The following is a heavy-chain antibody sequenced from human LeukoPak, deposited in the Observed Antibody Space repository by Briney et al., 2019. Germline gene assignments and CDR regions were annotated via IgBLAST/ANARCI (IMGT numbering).Heavy chain of an antibody. J-gene: IGHJ4*02. CDR1: GVTHWRHV. V-gene: IGHV3-30*18. CDR2: MSYERRDE. Sequence: GRSLRLSCAASGVTHWRHVMHWVRQAPGMGVECVGAMSYERRDELYAESVWGRFTIYRDNSENTLYLQMDSLRPEDTAVYYCAKDAGLIRGVPHWYFDYWGQGSLVTVSS. CDR3: AKDAGLIRGVPHWYFDY. D-gene: IGHD3-10*01.